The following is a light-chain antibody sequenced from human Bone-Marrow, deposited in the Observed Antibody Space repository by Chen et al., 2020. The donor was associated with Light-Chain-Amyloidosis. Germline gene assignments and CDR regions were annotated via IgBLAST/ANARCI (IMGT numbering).Light chain of an antibody. J-gene: IGLJ3*02. CDR2: DDS. V-gene: IGLV3-21*02. CDR3: QVWDRSSDRPV. Sequence: SSVLTQPSSVSVAPGQTATIACGGNNIGSTSVHWYQQTPGQAPLLVVYDDSDRPSGIPERLSGSNSGNTATLTIGRVEAGDEADYYCQVWDRSSDRPVFGGGTKLTVL. CDR1: NIGSTS.